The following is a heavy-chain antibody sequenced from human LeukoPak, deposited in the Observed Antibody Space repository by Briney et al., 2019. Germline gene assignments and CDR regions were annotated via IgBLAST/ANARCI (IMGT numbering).Heavy chain of an antibody. CDR3: ARLQRWLQLGIDC. Sequence: SETLSLTCAVYGGSFSGHYWSWIRQPPGKGLEWIGEINHSGSTNYNPSLKSRVTISVDTSKNQFSLKLSSVTAADTAVYYCARLQRWLQLGIDCWGQGTLVTVSS. V-gene: IGHV4-34*01. D-gene: IGHD5-24*01. CDR2: INHSGST. CDR1: GGSFSGHY. J-gene: IGHJ4*02.